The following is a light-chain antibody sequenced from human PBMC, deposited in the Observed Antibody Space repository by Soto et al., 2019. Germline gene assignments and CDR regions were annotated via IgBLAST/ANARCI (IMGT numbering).Light chain of an antibody. CDR3: QQYNSYPVT. J-gene: IGKJ4*01. V-gene: IGKV1-5*03. Sequence: DIQMTQSPSTLSASVGDRVTITCRASQSISNWLAWYQQKAGNAPKVLIYKASSLESGVQSRFSGSGSGTEFTLTLTSLQPDDFATYYCQQYNSYPVTFGGGTKVEIK. CDR1: QSISNW. CDR2: KAS.